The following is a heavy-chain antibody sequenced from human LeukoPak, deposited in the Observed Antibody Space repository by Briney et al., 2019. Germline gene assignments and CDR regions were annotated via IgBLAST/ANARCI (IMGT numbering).Heavy chain of an antibody. D-gene: IGHD4-11*01. CDR3: AYTSLFGF. CDR1: GFTLSSYA. V-gene: IGHV3-30-3*01. CDR2: ISYDGSNK. Sequence: GRSLRLSCGAWGFTLSSYAMHGVGEARGKGLHSLAVISYDGSNKYYAHSVKALFTISRDNSNNSLYPQITPLSAEDTAVYYCAYTSLFGFWGQGTLVTVSS. J-gene: IGHJ5*01.